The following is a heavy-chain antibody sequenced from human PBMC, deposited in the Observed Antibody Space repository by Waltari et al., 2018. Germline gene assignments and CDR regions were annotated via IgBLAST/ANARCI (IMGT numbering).Heavy chain of an antibody. V-gene: IGHV1-69*08. CDR2: IIPIFGTA. J-gene: IGHJ4*02. Sequence: QVQLVQSGAEVKKPGSSVKVSCKASGGTFSSYAISWVRQAPGQGLEWMGRIIPIFGTANYAHKFQGIVTITADKSTSTAYMELSSLRSEDTAVYYCARDSREAAGRGGTPEFDYWGQGTLVTVSS. D-gene: IGHD6-13*01. CDR1: GGTFSSYA. CDR3: ARDSREAAGRGGTPEFDY.